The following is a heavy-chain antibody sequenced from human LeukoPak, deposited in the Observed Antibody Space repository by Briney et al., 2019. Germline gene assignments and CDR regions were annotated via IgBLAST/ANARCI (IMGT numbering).Heavy chain of an antibody. CDR2: IRYDGSNK. J-gene: IGHJ4*02. Sequence: GGSLRLSCAASGFTFSSYGMHWVRQAPGKGLEWVAFIRYDGSNKYYADSVKGRFTISRDNSKNTLYLQMNSLRSEDTAVYYCASEGGFRGVYYFDYWGQGTLVTVSS. D-gene: IGHD6-13*01. CDR1: GFTFSSYG. V-gene: IGHV3-30*02. CDR3: ASEGGFRGVYYFDY.